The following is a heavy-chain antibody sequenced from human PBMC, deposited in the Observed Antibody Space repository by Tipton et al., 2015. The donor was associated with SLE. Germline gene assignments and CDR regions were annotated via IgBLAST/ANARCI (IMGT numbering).Heavy chain of an antibody. CDR1: GGSISSYY. Sequence: TLSLTCTVSGGSISSYYWSWIRQPPGKGLEWIGYIYTSGSTNYNPSLKSRVTISVDTSKNKFSLNLTSVTAADTAVYYCARGGSYYYQYGMDVWGQGTTVTVSS. V-gene: IGHV4-4*09. CDR2: IYTSGST. CDR3: ARGGSYYYQYGMDV. J-gene: IGHJ6*02. D-gene: IGHD1-26*01.